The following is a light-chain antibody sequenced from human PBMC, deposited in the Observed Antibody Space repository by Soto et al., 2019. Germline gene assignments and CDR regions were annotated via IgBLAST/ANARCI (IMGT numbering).Light chain of an antibody. J-gene: IGLJ2*01. CDR3: SSYAGNNNLV. Sequence: QSVLTQPPSASGSPGQSVTISCTGTSSDVRGYNYVSWYQQHPGKAPKLMIYEVSERPSGVPDRFSGSKSGNTASLTVSGLQAEDEADYYCSSYAGNNNLVFGGGTKLTVL. CDR1: SSDVRGYNY. V-gene: IGLV2-8*01. CDR2: EVS.